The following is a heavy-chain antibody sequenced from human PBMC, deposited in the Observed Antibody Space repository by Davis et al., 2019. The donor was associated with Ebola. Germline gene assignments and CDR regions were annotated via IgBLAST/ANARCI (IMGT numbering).Heavy chain of an antibody. Sequence: GGSLRLSCAASGFTFNIFDMHWVRQAPGRGLEWVAFVRSHGSDDHYADSVKGRFTISRDNSKNLQMNSLRPEDTAVYYCARDSDDYCFDYWGQGTLVTVSS. V-gene: IGHV3-30*02. CDR2: VRSHGSDD. D-gene: IGHD2-21*02. J-gene: IGHJ4*02. CDR3: ARDSDDYCFDY. CDR1: GFTFNIFD.